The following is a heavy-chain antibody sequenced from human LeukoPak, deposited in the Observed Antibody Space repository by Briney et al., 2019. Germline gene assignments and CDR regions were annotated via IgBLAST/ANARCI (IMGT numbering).Heavy chain of an antibody. V-gene: IGHV3-48*03. CDR1: GFTFSSYE. J-gene: IGHJ1*01. CDR3: ARGDYGDYVASEYFQH. CDR2: ISSSGSTI. D-gene: IGHD4-17*01. Sequence: GGSLRLSCAASGFTFSSYEMNWVRQAPGKGLEGVSYISSSGSTIYYADSEKGRFTISRDNAKNSLYLQMNSLRAEDTAVYYCARGDYGDYVASEYFQHWGQGTLVTVSS.